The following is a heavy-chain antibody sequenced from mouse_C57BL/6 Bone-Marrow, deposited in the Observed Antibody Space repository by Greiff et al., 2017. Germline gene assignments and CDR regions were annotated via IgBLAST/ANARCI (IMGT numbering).Heavy chain of an antibody. Sequence: VQLQQSGPELVKPGASVKISCKASGYTFTDYYMNWVKQSHGKSLEWIGDINPNNGGTSYNQKFKGKATLTVDKSSSTAYMELRSLTSEDSAVYYCARRETEEDYWGQGTTLTVSS. CDR1: GYTFTDYY. J-gene: IGHJ2*01. V-gene: IGHV1-26*01. CDR3: ARRETEEDY. CDR2: INPNNGGT.